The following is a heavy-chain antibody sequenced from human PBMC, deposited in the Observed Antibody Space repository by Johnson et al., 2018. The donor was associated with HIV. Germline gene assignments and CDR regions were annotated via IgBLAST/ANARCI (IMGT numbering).Heavy chain of an antibody. V-gene: IGHV3-66*01. CDR1: GFTFSTYA. J-gene: IGHJ3*02. CDR2: IYSGGST. CDR3: ARDLSEGELGHAFDI. Sequence: VQLVESGGGVVRPGGSLRLSCAASGFTFSTYAMHWVRQAPGKGLEWVAVIYSGGSTYYADSVKGRFTISRDNSKNTLYLQMNSLRAEDTAVYYCARDLSEGELGHAFDIWGQGTMVTVSS. D-gene: IGHD1-26*01.